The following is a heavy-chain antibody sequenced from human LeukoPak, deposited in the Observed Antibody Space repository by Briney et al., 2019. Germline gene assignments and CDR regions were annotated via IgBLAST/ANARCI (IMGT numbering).Heavy chain of an antibody. Sequence: PGGSLRLSCAASGFTFSNSVMNWVRRAPGKGLEWVSSISDSGSTTYYPDSVKDRFTISRDNSKNTLDLQMNSLRAEDTAIYYCAKASSRGFDYWGQGTLVTVSS. V-gene: IGHV3-23*01. CDR2: ISDSGSTT. D-gene: IGHD3-10*01. CDR1: GFTFSNSV. CDR3: AKASSRGFDY. J-gene: IGHJ4*02.